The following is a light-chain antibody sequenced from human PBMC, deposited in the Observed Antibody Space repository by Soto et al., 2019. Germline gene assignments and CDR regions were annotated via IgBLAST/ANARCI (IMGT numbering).Light chain of an antibody. CDR1: VLAKKY. CDR2: KDS. J-gene: IGLJ2*01. Sequence: SYELTQPSSVSVSPGQTARITCSGDVLAKKYARWFQQKPGQAPVLVIYKDSERPSGIPERFSGSSSGTTVTLTISGAQVEDEADYYCYSAADNTSVVFGGGTQLTVL. V-gene: IGLV3-27*01. CDR3: YSAADNTSVV.